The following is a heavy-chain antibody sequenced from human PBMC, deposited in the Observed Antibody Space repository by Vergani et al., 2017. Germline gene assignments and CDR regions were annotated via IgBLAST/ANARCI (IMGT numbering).Heavy chain of an antibody. J-gene: IGHJ4*02. CDR2: IGYDGRIK. CDR3: AKDGRENSDYGYFDY. V-gene: IGHV3-30*02. CDR1: GFSFNTYG. D-gene: IGHD4-17*01. Sequence: QVQLVETGGGVAQPGGSLRLYCATSGFSFNTYGAHWVRQAPGKGREWVAFIGYDGRIKYNVDSVKGRFTISRDTSKKTLSLQMRSLRADDTAVYYCAKDGRENSDYGYFDYWGQGTLVTVSS.